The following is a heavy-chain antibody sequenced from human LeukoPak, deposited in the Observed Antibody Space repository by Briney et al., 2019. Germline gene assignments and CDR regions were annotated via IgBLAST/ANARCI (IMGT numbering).Heavy chain of an antibody. D-gene: IGHD3-10*01. J-gene: IGHJ6*03. Sequence: PGGSLRLSCTASGFSFSDYNMNWVRQAPGKGLEWVSSISSSTTYMYYADSVKGRFTISRDNAKKSLYLQMSSLRAKDTAVYYCARDDGSGSYANFYYYYYYMDVWGKGTTVTVSS. V-gene: IGHV3-21*01. CDR1: GFSFSDYN. CDR2: ISSSTTYM. CDR3: ARDDGSGSYANFYYYYYYMDV.